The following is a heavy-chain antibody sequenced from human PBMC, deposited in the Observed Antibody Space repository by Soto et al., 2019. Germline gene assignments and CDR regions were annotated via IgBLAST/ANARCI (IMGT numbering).Heavy chain of an antibody. CDR1: GFTFSSYA. CDR3: ARVRVGTMGYGPDLNYYYYGTDV. Sequence: PGGSLRLSCAASGFTFSSYAMHWVRQAPGKGLEWVAVISYDGSNKYYADSVKGRFTISRDNSKNTLYLQMNSLRAEDTAVYYCARVRVGTMGYGPDLNYYYYGTDVWGQGTTVTVSS. V-gene: IGHV3-30-3*01. CDR2: ISYDGSNK. J-gene: IGHJ6*02. D-gene: IGHD3-10*01.